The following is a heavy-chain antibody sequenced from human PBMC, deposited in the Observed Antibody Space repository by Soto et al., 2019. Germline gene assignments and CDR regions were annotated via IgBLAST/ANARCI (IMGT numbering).Heavy chain of an antibody. Sequence: QVQLQESGPGLVKPSQTLSLTCTVSGGSISSGDYYWSWIRQPPGKGLEWLGYIYNSGTTYYNPSLKSRATMSGDPSTNQFSLKLSSVTAADPAVYYWASDSAQVWGRGNLVTVSS. CDR3: ASDSAQV. CDR1: GGSISSGDYY. J-gene: IGHJ1*01. V-gene: IGHV4-30-4*01. CDR2: IYNSGTT.